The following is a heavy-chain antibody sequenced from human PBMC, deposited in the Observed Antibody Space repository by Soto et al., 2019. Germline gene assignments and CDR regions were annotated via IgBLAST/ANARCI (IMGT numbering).Heavy chain of an antibody. CDR1: GFTFSSYA. D-gene: IGHD4-17*01. Sequence: EVQLLESGGGLVQPGGSLRLSCAASGFTFSSYAMRWVRQAPRKGLEWVSAISGSGVGTYYADSVKGRFTISRDNSKNTLYLQMNSLRAEDTAVYYCAKCMTTVTTFPFDIWGQGTMVSVSS. J-gene: IGHJ3*02. V-gene: IGHV3-23*01. CDR3: AKCMTTVTTFPFDI. CDR2: ISGSGVGT.